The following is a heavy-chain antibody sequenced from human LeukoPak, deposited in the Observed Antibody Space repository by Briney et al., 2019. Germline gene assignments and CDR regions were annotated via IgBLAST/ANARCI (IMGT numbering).Heavy chain of an antibody. CDR2: IYYSGST. D-gene: IGHD1-7*01. V-gene: IGHV4-39*01. CDR1: GGSISSSSYY. CDR3: ARMGNYPLYYYYYGMDV. Sequence: SEALSLTCTVSGGSISSSSYYWGWIRQPPGKGLEWIGSIYYSGSTYYNPSLKSRVTISVDTSKNQFSLKLSSVTAADTAVYYCARMGNYPLYYYYYGMDVWGQGTTVTVSS. J-gene: IGHJ6*02.